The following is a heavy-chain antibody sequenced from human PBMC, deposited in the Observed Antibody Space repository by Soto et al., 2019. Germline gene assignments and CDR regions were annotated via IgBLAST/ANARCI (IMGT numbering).Heavy chain of an antibody. CDR3: ARDIAAAGTAYYYYGMDV. J-gene: IGHJ6*02. CDR1: GFTFSSYG. CDR2: IWYDGSNK. D-gene: IGHD6-13*01. Sequence: QVQLVESGGGVVQPGRSLSLSCAASGFTFSSYGMHWVRQAPGKGLEWVAVIWYDGSNKYYADSVKGRFTISRDNSKNTXNLQMSSRRAGDTAVYYCARDIAAAGTAYYYYGMDVWGQGTTVTVSS. V-gene: IGHV3-33*01.